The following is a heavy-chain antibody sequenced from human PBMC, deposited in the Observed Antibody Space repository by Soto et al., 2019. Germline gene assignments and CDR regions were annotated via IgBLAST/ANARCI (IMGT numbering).Heavy chain of an antibody. J-gene: IGHJ6*02. CDR3: ARSLDYYGMDV. CDR1: GFTFSSYG. CDR2: IWYDGSNK. Sequence: GGSLRLSCAASGFTFSSYGMHWVRQAPGKGLEWVAVIWYDGSNKYYADSVMGRFTISRDNSKNTLYLQMNSLRAEDTAVYYCARSLDYYGMDVWGQGTTVTVSS. V-gene: IGHV3-33*01.